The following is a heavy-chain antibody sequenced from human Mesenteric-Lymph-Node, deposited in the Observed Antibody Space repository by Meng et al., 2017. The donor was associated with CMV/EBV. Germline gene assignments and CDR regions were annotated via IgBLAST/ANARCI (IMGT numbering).Heavy chain of an antibody. CDR3: AKGVNWNRPPFDY. D-gene: IGHD1-20*01. CDR1: GFTFNNYA. Sequence: AASGFTFNNYAMNWVRQAAGKGREWVSVVDGGGGGTYYADSVQGRFTISRDNSRSTLYLQMNNLRGDDTALYYCAKGVNWNRPPFDYWGRGTLVTVSS. CDR2: VDGGGGGT. J-gene: IGHJ4*02. V-gene: IGHV3-23*03.